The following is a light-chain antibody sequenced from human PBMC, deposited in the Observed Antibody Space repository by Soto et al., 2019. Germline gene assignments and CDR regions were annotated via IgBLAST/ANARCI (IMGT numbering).Light chain of an antibody. J-gene: IGKJ1*01. CDR2: GVF. Sequence: EIVLTQSPGTLSLSPGERATLSCRASQTIARNFLAWYQQKPGQAPRLLIYGVFSRATGVPDRFRGSGSGTDFSLTISGLEPEDLAGYYCHQYATSPQTFGQGTKVEIK. CDR3: HQYATSPQT. CDR1: QTIARNF. V-gene: IGKV3-20*01.